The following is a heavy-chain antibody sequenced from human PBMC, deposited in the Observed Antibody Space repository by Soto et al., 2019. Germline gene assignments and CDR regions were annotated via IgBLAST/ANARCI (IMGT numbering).Heavy chain of an antibody. Sequence: QVQLQESGPGLVKPSQTLSLTCTVPGGSISSGGYFWSWIRQHPGKGLEWIGDINYSGSTYSNPSLKSRVTIAVDTSKNQFSLKLSSVTAADTAVYYCARDILLWFGELPPRAHDAFDIWGQGTMVTVSS. CDR2: INYSGST. V-gene: IGHV4-31*03. D-gene: IGHD3-10*01. CDR1: GGSISSGGYF. J-gene: IGHJ3*02. CDR3: ARDILLWFGELPPRAHDAFDI.